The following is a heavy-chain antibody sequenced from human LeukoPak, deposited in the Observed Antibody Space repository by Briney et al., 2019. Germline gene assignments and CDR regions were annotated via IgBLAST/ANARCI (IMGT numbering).Heavy chain of an antibody. Sequence: PGRSLRLSCAASGFTVSSNYMSWVRQAPGKGLEWVSVIYSGGRTYYADSVKGRFTISRDNSKNTLYLQMNSLRAEDTAVYYCAKGHSSGWYTPFDYWGQGTLVTVSS. V-gene: IGHV3-66*01. CDR2: IYSGGRT. CDR1: GFTVSSNY. D-gene: IGHD6-19*01. J-gene: IGHJ4*02. CDR3: AKGHSSGWYTPFDY.